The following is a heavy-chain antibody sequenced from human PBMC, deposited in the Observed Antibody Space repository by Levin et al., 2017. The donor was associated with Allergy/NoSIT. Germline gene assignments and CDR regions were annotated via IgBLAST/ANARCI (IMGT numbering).Heavy chain of an antibody. CDR3: ARDDTMVRGVSRY. Sequence: SCTVSGGSISSGDYYWSWIRQPPGKGLEWIGYIYYSGSTYYNPSLKSRVTISVDTSKNQFSLKLSSVTAADTAVYYCARDDTMVRGVSRYWGQGTLVTVSS. D-gene: IGHD3-10*01. J-gene: IGHJ4*02. CDR2: IYYSGST. CDR1: GGSISSGDYY. V-gene: IGHV4-30-4*01.